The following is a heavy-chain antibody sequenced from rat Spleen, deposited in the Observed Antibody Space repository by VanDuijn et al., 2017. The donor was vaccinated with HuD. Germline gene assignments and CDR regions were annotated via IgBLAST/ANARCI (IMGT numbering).Heavy chain of an antibody. V-gene: IGHV2S61*01. CDR2: IWGNGNA. CDR1: GFSLTSYH. D-gene: IGHD1-2*01. J-gene: IGHJ2*01. Sequence: QVQLKESGPGLVQPSQTLSLTCTVSGFSLTSYHVHWVRQPPGKGLEWMGVIWGNGNANYNSVLKSRLSISRDTSKSQVFLKMNNLQTEDTAMYFCARSDYSSPYYFDYWGQGVMVSVSS. CDR3: ARSDYSSPYYFDY.